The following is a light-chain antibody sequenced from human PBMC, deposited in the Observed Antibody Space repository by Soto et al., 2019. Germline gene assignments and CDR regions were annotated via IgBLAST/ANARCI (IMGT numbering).Light chain of an antibody. CDR1: SSDVGGYDY. CDR3: SSYTGGNPSYV. V-gene: IGLV2-8*01. J-gene: IGLJ1*01. CDR2: EVT. Sequence: QSVLTNPPSASGSPGQSVPISCTATSSDVGGYDYVSWYQQHPGKAPKLMIYEVTIRPSGVSDRFSGSKSGNTASLTVSGLQAEDEADYYCSSYTGGNPSYVFGTGTKVTVL.